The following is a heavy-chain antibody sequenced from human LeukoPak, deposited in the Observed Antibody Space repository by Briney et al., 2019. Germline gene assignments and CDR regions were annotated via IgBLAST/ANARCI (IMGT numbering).Heavy chain of an antibody. Sequence: ASVKVSCKVSGYTLTELSMHWVRQAPGKGLEWMGGFDPEDGETIYAQKFQGRVTMTEDTSTDTAYMELSSLRSEDTAVYYCATATERYCSSTSCFPYDYYYMDVWGKGTTLTVSS. V-gene: IGHV1-24*01. CDR1: GYTLTELS. D-gene: IGHD2-2*01. CDR3: ATATERYCSSTSCFPYDYYYMDV. J-gene: IGHJ6*03. CDR2: FDPEDGET.